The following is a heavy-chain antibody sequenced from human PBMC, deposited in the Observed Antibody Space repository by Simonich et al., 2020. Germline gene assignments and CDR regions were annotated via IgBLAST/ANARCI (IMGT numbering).Heavy chain of an antibody. J-gene: IGHJ4*02. CDR1: GFTFSSYS. D-gene: IGHD6-13*01. CDR2: IRSSSSYI. Sequence: EVQLVESGGGLVKPGGSLRLSCAASGFTFSSYSMNWVRQAPGKGLRWVTSIRSSSSYIYYADSVKGRFTISRDNAKNSLYLQMNSLRAEDTAVYYCARDAAGDYWGQGTLVTVSS. V-gene: IGHV3-21*01. CDR3: ARDAAGDY.